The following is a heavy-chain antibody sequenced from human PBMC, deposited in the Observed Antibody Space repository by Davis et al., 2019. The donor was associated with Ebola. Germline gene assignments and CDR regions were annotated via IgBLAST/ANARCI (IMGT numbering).Heavy chain of an antibody. CDR3: ARSSYQPDW. Sequence: PGGSLRLSCAASGFTFSSYAMSWVRHTPGKGLVWVSRINTDGSFTDYADSVKGRFTISRDNARNTVSLQMNSLRAEDTALYYCARSSYQPDWWGQGTLVTVSS. CDR1: GFTFSSYA. D-gene: IGHD2-2*01. CDR2: INTDGSFT. V-gene: IGHV3-74*01. J-gene: IGHJ4*02.